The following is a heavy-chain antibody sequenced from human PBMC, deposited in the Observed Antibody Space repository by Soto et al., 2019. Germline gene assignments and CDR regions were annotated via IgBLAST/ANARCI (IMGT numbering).Heavy chain of an antibody. Sequence: PSETLSLTCAVSGGSISSSNWWSWVRQPPGKGLEWIGEVYRTGSANYNPSLKSRVTMSVDKSKNQFSLNLRSVTAADTAVYYCARNYIETAMLDEKNYCFDYWGQGTLVTVSS. V-gene: IGHV4-4*02. CDR2: VYRTGSA. CDR1: GGSISSSNW. J-gene: IGHJ4*02. CDR3: ARNYIETAMLDEKNYCFDY. D-gene: IGHD6-13*01.